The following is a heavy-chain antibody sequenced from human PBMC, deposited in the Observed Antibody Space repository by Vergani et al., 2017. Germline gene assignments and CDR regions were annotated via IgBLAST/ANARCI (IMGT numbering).Heavy chain of an antibody. CDR2: INHSGST. J-gene: IGHJ4*02. CDR3: ARGMGTIFGVVRGYYFDY. V-gene: IGHV4-34*01. Sequence: VQLQQWGAGLLKPSETLSLTCAVYGGSFSGYYWSWIRQPPGKGLEWVGEINHSGSTNYNPSLKSRVTISVDTSKNQFSLKLSSVTAADTAVYYCARGMGTIFGVVRGYYFDYWGQGTLVTVSS. D-gene: IGHD3-3*01. CDR1: GGSFSGYY.